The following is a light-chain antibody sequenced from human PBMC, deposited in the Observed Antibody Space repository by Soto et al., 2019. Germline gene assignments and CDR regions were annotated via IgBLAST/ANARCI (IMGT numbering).Light chain of an antibody. V-gene: IGKV4-1*01. J-gene: IGKJ4*01. Sequence: DIVMTQSPDSLAVSLGERATIICKSSQTVLYSSNNKNYLAWYQQKPGQPPKLLIYWASTRQSGVPDRFSGSGSGTDFTLTISSLQAEDVAVYYCQQYYSTPLTFGGGTKVELK. CDR2: WAS. CDR3: QQYYSTPLT. CDR1: QTVLYSSNNKNY.